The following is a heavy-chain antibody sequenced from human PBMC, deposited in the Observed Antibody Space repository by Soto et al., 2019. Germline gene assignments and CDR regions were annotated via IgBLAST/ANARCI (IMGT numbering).Heavy chain of an antibody. J-gene: IGHJ6*02. CDR2: IYSGGST. CDR1: GFTVSSNY. CDR3: ARNPTMAQSGYYYGMDV. V-gene: IGHV3-53*01. D-gene: IGHD3-10*01. Sequence: GSLRLSCAASGFTVSSNYMSWVRQAPGKGLEWVSVIYSGGSTYYADSVKGRFTISRDNSKNTLYLQMNSLRAEDTAVYYCARNPTMAQSGYYYGMDVWGQGTTVTVSS.